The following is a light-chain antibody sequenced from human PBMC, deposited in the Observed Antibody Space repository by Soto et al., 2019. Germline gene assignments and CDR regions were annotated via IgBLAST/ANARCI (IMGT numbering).Light chain of an antibody. CDR3: QQYHDWPGT. J-gene: IGKJ1*01. V-gene: IGKV3-15*01. CDR2: GAS. Sequence: EIVLTQSPGTLSVSPGDRATLSCRASQSVSSKLAWYQQKPGQAPRLLFYGASTGATGIPARFSGSGSETEFTLSISSLQAVDFAVYYCQQYHDWPGTFGQGTKVEIK. CDR1: QSVSSK.